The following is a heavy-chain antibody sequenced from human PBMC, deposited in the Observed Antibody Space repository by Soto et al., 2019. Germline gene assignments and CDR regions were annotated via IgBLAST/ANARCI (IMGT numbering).Heavy chain of an antibody. V-gene: IGHV1-24*01. CDR2: FDPEDGET. J-gene: IGHJ5*02. Sequence: ASVKVSCKVSGYTLTELSMHWVRQAPGKGLEWMGGFDPEDGETIYAQKFQGRVTMTEDTSTDTAYMELSSLRSEDTAVYYCATRRGYSSSWHNWFDPWGQGTLVTV. D-gene: IGHD6-13*01. CDR3: ATRRGYSSSWHNWFDP. CDR1: GYTLTELS.